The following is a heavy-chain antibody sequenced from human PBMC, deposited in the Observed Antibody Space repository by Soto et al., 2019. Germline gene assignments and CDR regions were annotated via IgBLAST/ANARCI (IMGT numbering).Heavy chain of an antibody. CDR1: GFTFDDYA. CDR3: AKDMGTMTTVSNFCY. Sequence: EVQLEESGGGLVQPGRSLRLSCAASGFTFDDYAMHWVRQVPGKGLEWVSAISWNSDSVGYADSVKGRFTISRDNAKKPLYLQMNSLRVEATAFYYCAKDMGTMTTVSNFCYWGRGTMVTVSS. CDR2: ISWNSDSV. V-gene: IGHV3-9*01. D-gene: IGHD4-17*01. J-gene: IGHJ4*02.